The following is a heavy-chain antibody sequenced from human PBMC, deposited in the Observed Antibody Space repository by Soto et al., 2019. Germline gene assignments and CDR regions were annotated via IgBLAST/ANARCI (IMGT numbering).Heavy chain of an antibody. CDR1: GVTFSSYA. D-gene: IGHD5-12*01. Sequence: SVKFSCKSSGVTFSSYAISWVRQAPGQGLEWMGGIIPIFGTANYAQKFQGRVTITADESTSTAYMELSSLRSEDTAVYYCAREANSGYGLDSPWCGPWGQGNLVTV. CDR3: AREANSGYGLDSPWCGP. CDR2: IIPIFGTA. V-gene: IGHV1-69*13. J-gene: IGHJ5*02.